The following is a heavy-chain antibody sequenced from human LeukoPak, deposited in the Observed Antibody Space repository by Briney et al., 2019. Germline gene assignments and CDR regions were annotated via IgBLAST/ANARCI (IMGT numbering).Heavy chain of an antibody. D-gene: IGHD1-26*01. J-gene: IGHJ3*02. CDR1: GGSFSGYY. V-gene: IGHV4-34*01. CDR2: INHSGST. CDR3: ARQRPSDASGSYWWGRGDAFDI. Sequence: SETLSLTCAVYGGSFSGYYWSWIRQPPGKGLEWIGEINHSGSTNYNPSLKSRVTISVDTSKSQFSLKLSSVTAADTAVYYCARQRPSDASGSYWWGRGDAFDIWGQGTMVTVPS.